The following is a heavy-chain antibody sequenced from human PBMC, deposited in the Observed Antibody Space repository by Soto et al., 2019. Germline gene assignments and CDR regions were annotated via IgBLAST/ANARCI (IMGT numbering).Heavy chain of an antibody. J-gene: IGHJ4*02. CDR2: IYWDDDK. Sequence: QITLNESGPTVVKPTETLTLTCTFSGFSLTTSGVGVGWVRQSPGKAPEWLAFIYWDDDKRYSTSLKSRLTMTKDTSKNQVVLTMANVDPADTATYYCAHRVLRAVFGLVTTTAIYFDFWGQGTPV. CDR1: GFSLTTSGVG. V-gene: IGHV2-5*02. CDR3: AHRVLRAVFGLVTTTAIYFDF. D-gene: IGHD3-3*01.